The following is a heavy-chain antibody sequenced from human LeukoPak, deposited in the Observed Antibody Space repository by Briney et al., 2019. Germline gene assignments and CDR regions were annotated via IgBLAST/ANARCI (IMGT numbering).Heavy chain of an antibody. Sequence: GGSLRLSCAASGFTFSSYSMNWVRQAPGKGLEWVSSISSNSLHIFYADSVKGRFTISRDNAKNSLYLQMNNLRAEDTAVYYCVGPDSQFDCWGQGALVTVSS. D-gene: IGHD3-10*01. CDR1: GFTFSSYS. CDR3: VGPDSQFDC. V-gene: IGHV3-21*01. J-gene: IGHJ4*02. CDR2: ISSNSLHI.